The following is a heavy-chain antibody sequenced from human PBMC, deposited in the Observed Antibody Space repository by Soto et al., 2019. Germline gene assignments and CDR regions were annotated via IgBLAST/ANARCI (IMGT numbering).Heavy chain of an antibody. CDR1: GYTFTSYG. V-gene: IGHV1-18*01. D-gene: IGHD3-3*01. J-gene: IGHJ5*02. Sequence: ASVKVSCKASGYTFTSYGISWVRQAPGQGLEWMGWISAYNGNTNYAQKLQGRVTMTTDTSTSTAYMELRSLRSDDTAVYYCARVWYYDFWSGYPNWFDPWGQGTLVNLSS. CDR2: ISAYNGNT. CDR3: ARVWYYDFWSGYPNWFDP.